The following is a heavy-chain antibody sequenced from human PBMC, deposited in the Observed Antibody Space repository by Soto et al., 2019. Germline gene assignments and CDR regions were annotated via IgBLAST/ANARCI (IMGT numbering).Heavy chain of an antibody. Sequence: QVLLQESGPGLVKPSGTMSLTCAVSGGSISSSNWWSWVRQPPGKGLEWIGEIYHSGSTNYNPSLKSRVTRSVDKSKNQFSLKLSSVTAADTAVYYCPSSYDSSGYFDYCRQGTLVTVSS. CDR1: GGSISSSNW. J-gene: IGHJ4*02. D-gene: IGHD3-22*01. CDR3: PSSYDSSGYFDY. CDR2: IYHSGST. V-gene: IGHV4-4*02.